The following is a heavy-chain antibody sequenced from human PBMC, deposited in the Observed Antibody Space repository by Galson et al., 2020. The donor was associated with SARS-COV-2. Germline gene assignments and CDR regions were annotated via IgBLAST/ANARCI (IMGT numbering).Heavy chain of an antibody. D-gene: IGHD4-17*01. CDR3: AKGRGNDYGDQLDF. CDR2: ISAGGGST. CDR1: GFTFSRYA. V-gene: IGHV3-23*01. J-gene: IGHJ4*02. Sequence: GSLRLSCAASGFTFSRYAMAWVRQAPGKGLEWVSGISAGGGSTYYADSVKGRFTISRDISQNTVYLQMSSLRAEDTAVYYCAKGRGNDYGDQLDFWGQGTQVTVSS.